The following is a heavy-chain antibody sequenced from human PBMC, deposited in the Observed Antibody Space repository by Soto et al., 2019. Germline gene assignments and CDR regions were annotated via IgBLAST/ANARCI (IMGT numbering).Heavy chain of an antibody. CDR1: GYTFTSYG. V-gene: IGHV1-18*01. D-gene: IGHD3-10*01. Sequence: ASVKVSCKASGYTFTSYGIRWVRQAPGQGLEWMGWISAYNGNTNYAQKLQGRVTMTTDTSTSTAYMELGSLRSDDTAVYYCARVEGYGSGSYYNFNWFDPWGQGTLVTVSS. CDR2: ISAYNGNT. CDR3: ARVEGYGSGSYYNFNWFDP. J-gene: IGHJ5*02.